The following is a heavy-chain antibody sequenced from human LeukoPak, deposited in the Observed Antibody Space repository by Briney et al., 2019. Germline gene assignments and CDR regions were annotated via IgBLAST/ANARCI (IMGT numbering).Heavy chain of an antibody. CDR2: INHSGST. J-gene: IGHJ4*02. CDR1: GGSFSGYY. D-gene: IGHD5-18*01. CDR3: ARVLRAASWRSYDY. V-gene: IGHV4-34*01. Sequence: SETLSLTCAVYGGSFSGYYWSWIRQPPGKGLEWIGEINHSGSTNYNPSLKSRVTISVDTSSNQFSLRLNSMTAADTAVYYCARVLRAASWRSYDYWGQGSLVTVSS.